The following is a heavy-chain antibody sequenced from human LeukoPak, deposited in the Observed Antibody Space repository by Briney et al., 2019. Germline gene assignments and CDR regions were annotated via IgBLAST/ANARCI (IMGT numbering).Heavy chain of an antibody. CDR3: ARTYSSSSMGSYYYYYYMDV. J-gene: IGHJ6*03. CDR2: TYYRSKWYN. V-gene: IGHV6-1*01. D-gene: IGHD6-6*01. CDR1: GDSVSSSSAA. Sequence: SQTLSLTCAISGDSVSSSSAAWNWIRQSPSRGLEWLGRTYYRSKWYNDYAVSVKSRITINPDTSKNQFSLQLNSVPPEDTAVYYCARTYSSSSMGSYYYYYYMDVWGKGTTVTVSS.